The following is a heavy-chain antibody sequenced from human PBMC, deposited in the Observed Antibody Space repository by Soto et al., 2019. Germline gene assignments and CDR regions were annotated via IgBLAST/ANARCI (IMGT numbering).Heavy chain of an antibody. V-gene: IGHV4-30-4*01. CDR1: GGSISSGDYY. Sequence: SETLSLTCTVSGGSISSGDYYWSWIRQPPGKGLEWIGYIYYSGSTYYNPSPKSRVTISVDTSKNQFSLKLSSVTAADTAVYYSARVPTTGTIGYWGQGTLVTVPS. J-gene: IGHJ4*02. CDR3: ARVPTTGTIGY. D-gene: IGHD4-17*01. CDR2: IYYSGST.